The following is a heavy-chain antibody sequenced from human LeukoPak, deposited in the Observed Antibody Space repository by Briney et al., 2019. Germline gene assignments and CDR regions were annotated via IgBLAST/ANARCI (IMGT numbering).Heavy chain of an antibody. Sequence: PSETLSLTCTVSGGSISSYSWSWIRKPAGKGLEWIGRIYTSGSTNYNPSLKSRVTMSVDTSKNQFSLKLSSVTAADTAVYYCARDVGDGYNYYFDYWGQGTLVTVSS. V-gene: IGHV4-4*07. CDR3: ARDVGDGYNYYFDY. CDR1: GGSISSYS. D-gene: IGHD5-24*01. J-gene: IGHJ4*02. CDR2: IYTSGST.